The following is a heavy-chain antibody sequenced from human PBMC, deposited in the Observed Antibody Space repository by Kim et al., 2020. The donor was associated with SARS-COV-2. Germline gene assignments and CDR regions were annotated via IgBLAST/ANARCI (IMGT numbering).Heavy chain of an antibody. CDR3: ARGHRRAMVNYYYYYYMDV. CDR2: INHSGST. D-gene: IGHD5-18*01. CDR1: GGSFSGYY. J-gene: IGHJ6*03. V-gene: IGHV4-34*01. Sequence: SETLSLTCAVYGGSFSGYYWSWIRQPPGKGLEWIGEINHSGSTNYNPSLKSRVTISVDTSKNQFSLKLSSVTAADTAVYYCARGHRRAMVNYYYYYYMDV.